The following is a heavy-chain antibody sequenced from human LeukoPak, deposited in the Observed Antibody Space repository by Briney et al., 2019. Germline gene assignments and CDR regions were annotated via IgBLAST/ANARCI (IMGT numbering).Heavy chain of an antibody. J-gene: IGHJ4*02. V-gene: IGHV3-23*01. D-gene: IGHD6-13*01. CDR3: AKDYPRIYSSSFFDY. CDR1: GFTFSSYA. CDR2: ISGSGGST. Sequence: PGGSLRLSCAASGFTFSSYALSWVRQVPGKGLEWVSAISGSGGSTYYADSVKGRFTISRDNSKNTLYLQMNSLRAEDTAVYYCAKDYPRIYSSSFFDYWGQGTLVTVSS.